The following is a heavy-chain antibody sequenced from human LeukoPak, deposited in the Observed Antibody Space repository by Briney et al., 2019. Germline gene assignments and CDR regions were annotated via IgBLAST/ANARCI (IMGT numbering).Heavy chain of an antibody. Sequence: ASVKVSCKASGGTFSSYAISWVRQTPGQGLEWMGGIIPIFGTANYAQKFQGRVTITTDESTSTAYMELSSLRSEDTAVYYCAREHCSGGSCYNPWGQGTLVTVSS. CDR2: IIPIFGTA. D-gene: IGHD2-15*01. CDR3: AREHCSGGSCYNP. J-gene: IGHJ5*02. CDR1: GGTFSSYA. V-gene: IGHV1-69*05.